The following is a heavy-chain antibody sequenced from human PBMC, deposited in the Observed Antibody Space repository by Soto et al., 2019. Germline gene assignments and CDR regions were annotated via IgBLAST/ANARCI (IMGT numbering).Heavy chain of an antibody. Sequence: QVQLVESGGGVVQPGRSLRLSCAASGFTFSSYAMHWVRQAPGKGLEWVAVISYDGSNKYYADSVKGRFTISRDNSKNSLYLQMNSLRAEDTAVYYCARVPTVATISGYWGQGTLVTVSS. V-gene: IGHV3-30-3*01. CDR1: GFTFSSYA. CDR2: ISYDGSNK. D-gene: IGHD5-12*01. CDR3: ARVPTVATISGY. J-gene: IGHJ4*02.